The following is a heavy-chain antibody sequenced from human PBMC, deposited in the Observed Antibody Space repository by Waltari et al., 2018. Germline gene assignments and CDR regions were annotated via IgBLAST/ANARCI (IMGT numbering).Heavy chain of an antibody. Sequence: QVQLVQSGAEVKKPGASVKVSCKASGYTFTSYDINWVRQAPGQGLEWMGWMNPNSGNTGYAQKFQGRVTMTRNTSISTAYMELSSLRSEDTAVYYCARAYNWNYYYYGMDVWGQGTTVTVSS. CDR2: MNPNSGNT. CDR3: ARAYNWNYYYYGMDV. D-gene: IGHD1-20*01. J-gene: IGHJ6*02. V-gene: IGHV1-8*01. CDR1: GYTFTSYD.